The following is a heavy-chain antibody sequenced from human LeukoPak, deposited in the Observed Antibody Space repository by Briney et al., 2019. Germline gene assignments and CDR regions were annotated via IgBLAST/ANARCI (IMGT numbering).Heavy chain of an antibody. J-gene: IGHJ4*02. Sequence: ASVKVSCKASGYTFTSYYMHRVRQAPGQGLEWMGIINPSGGSTSYAQKFQGRVTMTRDMSTSTVYMELSSLRSEDTAVYYCAIGYCSSTSCYALHYWGQGTLVTVSS. CDR2: INPSGGST. V-gene: IGHV1-46*01. CDR1: GYTFTSYY. CDR3: AIGYCSSTSCYALHY. D-gene: IGHD2-2*01.